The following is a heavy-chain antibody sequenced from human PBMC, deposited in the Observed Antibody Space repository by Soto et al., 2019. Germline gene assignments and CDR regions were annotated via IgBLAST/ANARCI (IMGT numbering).Heavy chain of an antibody. CDR1: GFTVSSNY. CDR2: IYSGGST. Sequence: GGSLRLSCAAYGFTVSSNYMSWVRQAPGKGLEWVSVIYSGGSTYYADSVKGRFTISRHNSKNTLYLQMNSLRAEDTAVYYCARDLFGELFDGMDVWGQGTTVTVSS. V-gene: IGHV3-53*04. CDR3: ARDLFGELFDGMDV. D-gene: IGHD3-10*02. J-gene: IGHJ6*02.